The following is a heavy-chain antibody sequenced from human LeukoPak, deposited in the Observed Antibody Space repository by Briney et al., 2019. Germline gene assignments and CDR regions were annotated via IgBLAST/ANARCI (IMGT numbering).Heavy chain of an antibody. D-gene: IGHD5-12*01. V-gene: IGHV4-34*01. CDR2: INHSGST. CDR3: ARVSGYDSDFDY. CDR1: GGSLSGYY. J-gene: IGHJ4*02. Sequence: PSETLSLTCAVYGGSLSGYYWSWIRQPPAKGLEWIVEINHSGSTNYNTSLKSRVTISVDTSKNQFSLKLSSVTAADTAVYYCARVSGYDSDFDYWGQGPLVTVSS.